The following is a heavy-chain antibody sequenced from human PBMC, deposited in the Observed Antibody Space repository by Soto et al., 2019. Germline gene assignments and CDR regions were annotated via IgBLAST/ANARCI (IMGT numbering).Heavy chain of an antibody. D-gene: IGHD3-22*01. J-gene: IGHJ5*02. V-gene: IGHV1-69*12. CDR1: GGTFSSYA. CDR2: IIPIFGTA. Sequence: QVQLVQSGAEVKKPGSSVKVSCKASGGTFSSYAITWVRQAPGQGLEWMGGIIPIFGTANYAQKFQGRVTITADESTSTSYMEVSSLGSEDAALYYCARDGGPSSGYYPYWFDPWGQGTLVTVSS. CDR3: ARDGGPSSGYYPYWFDP.